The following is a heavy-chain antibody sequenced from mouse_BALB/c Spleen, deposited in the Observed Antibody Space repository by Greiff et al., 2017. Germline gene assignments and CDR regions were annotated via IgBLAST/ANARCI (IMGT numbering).Heavy chain of an antibody. J-gene: IGHJ4*01. Sequence: VQLQQSGPELVKPGASVKMSCKASGYTFTSYVMHWVKQKPGQGLEWIGYINPYNDGTKYNEKFKGKATLTSDKSSSTAYMQLSSLTSEDSAVYDYSRPRRQRDDYAMDYWGQGTSVTVSS. V-gene: IGHV1-14*01. D-gene: IGHD2-3*01. CDR1: GYTFTSYV. CDR2: INPYNDGT. CDR3: SRPRRQRDDYAMDY.